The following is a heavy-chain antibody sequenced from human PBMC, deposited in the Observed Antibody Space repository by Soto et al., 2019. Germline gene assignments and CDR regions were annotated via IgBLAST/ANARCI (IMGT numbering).Heavy chain of an antibody. CDR2: ISSSSSYI. CDR1: GFTFSSYS. V-gene: IGHV3-21*01. J-gene: IGHJ3*02. CDR3: ARGYSGYEWRNGDAFDI. D-gene: IGHD5-12*01. Sequence: GESLKISCAASGFTFSSYSMNWVRQAPGKGLEWVSSISSSSSYIYYADSVKGRFTISRDNAKNSLYLQMNSLRAEDTAVYYCARGYSGYEWRNGDAFDIWGQGTMVTVSS.